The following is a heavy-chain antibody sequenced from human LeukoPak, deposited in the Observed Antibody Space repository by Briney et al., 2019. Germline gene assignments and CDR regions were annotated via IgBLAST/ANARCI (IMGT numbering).Heavy chain of an antibody. D-gene: IGHD3-22*01. Sequence: SETLSLTCTVSGGSISSYYWSWIRQPPGKGLEWIGYIYYSGSTNYNPSLKSRVTISVDTSKNQFSLKLSSVTAADTAVYCCARETVSSGYYYYYGMDVWGQGTTVTVSS. CDR3: ARETVSSGYYYYYGMDV. V-gene: IGHV4-59*01. CDR1: GGSISSYY. CDR2: IYYSGST. J-gene: IGHJ6*02.